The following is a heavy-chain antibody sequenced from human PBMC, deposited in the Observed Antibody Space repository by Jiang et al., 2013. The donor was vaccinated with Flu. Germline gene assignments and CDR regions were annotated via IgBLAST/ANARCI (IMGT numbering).Heavy chain of an antibody. CDR2: IDPSDSYT. CDR1: GYSFTSYW. V-gene: IGHV5-10-1*01. J-gene: IGHJ3*02. CDR3: ARLRAIQGVAAAVFDI. Sequence: GAEVKKPGESLRISCKGSGYSFTSYWISWVRQMPGKGLEWMGRIDPSDSYTNYSPSFQGHVTISADKSISTAYLQWSSLKASDTAMYYCARLRAIQGVAAAVFDIWGQGDNGHRLF. D-gene: IGHD6-13*01.